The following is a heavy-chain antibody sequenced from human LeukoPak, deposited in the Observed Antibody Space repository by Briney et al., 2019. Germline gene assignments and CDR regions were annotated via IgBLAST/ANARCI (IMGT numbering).Heavy chain of an antibody. J-gene: IGHJ5*02. D-gene: IGHD3-16*01. CDR1: GGSISSSSYY. V-gene: IGHV4-39*07. Sequence: SETLSLTCTVSGGSISSSSYYWGWIRQPPGRGLEWIGSIYYSGSTYYNPPLKSRVTISVDTSKNQFSLKLSSVTAADAAVYYCAIWGWGTRNWFDPWGQGTLVTVSS. CDR3: AIWGWGTRNWFDP. CDR2: IYYSGST.